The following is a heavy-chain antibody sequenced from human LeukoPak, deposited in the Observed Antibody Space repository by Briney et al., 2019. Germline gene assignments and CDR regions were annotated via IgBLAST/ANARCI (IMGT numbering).Heavy chain of an antibody. CDR2: INHSGST. D-gene: IGHD3-22*01. Sequence: SETLSLTCAVYGGSFSGYYWSWIRQPPGKGLEWIGEINHSGSTNYNPSLKSRVTISVVTSKNQFSLKLSSVTAADTAVYYCARRGSSGYVPGYWGQGTLVTVSS. V-gene: IGHV4-34*01. CDR3: ARRGSSGYVPGY. CDR1: GGSFSGYY. J-gene: IGHJ4*02.